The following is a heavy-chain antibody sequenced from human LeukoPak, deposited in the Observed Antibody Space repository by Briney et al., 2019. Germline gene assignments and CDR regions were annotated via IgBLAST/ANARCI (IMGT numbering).Heavy chain of an antibody. CDR1: GGAFSSYA. D-gene: IGHD3-16*02. Sequence: GASVKVSCKASGGAFSSYAISWVRQAPGQGLEWMGGIIPIFGTANYAQKFQGRVTITADESTSTAYMELSSLRSEDTAVYYCARLRLGELSWFDPWGQGTLVTVSS. V-gene: IGHV1-69*13. CDR3: ARLRLGELSWFDP. J-gene: IGHJ5*02. CDR2: IIPIFGTA.